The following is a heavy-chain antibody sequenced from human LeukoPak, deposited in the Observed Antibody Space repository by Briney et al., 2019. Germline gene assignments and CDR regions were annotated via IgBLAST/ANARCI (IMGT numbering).Heavy chain of an antibody. Sequence: SETLSLTCTVSGDSISSGDYYWGWIRQPPGKGLEWIGSIYYSGNTYYNPSLKSRVTISVDTSKNQFSLKLSSVTAADTAVYYCARLGLSGLLDYWGQGTLVTVSS. J-gene: IGHJ4*02. CDR2: IYYSGNT. V-gene: IGHV4-39*01. D-gene: IGHD3-10*01. CDR3: ARLGLSGLLDY. CDR1: GDSISSGDYY.